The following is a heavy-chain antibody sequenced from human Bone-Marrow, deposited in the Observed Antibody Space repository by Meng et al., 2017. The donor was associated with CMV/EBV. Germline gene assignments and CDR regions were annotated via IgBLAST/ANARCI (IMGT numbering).Heavy chain of an antibody. D-gene: IGHD3-16*01. J-gene: IGHJ4*02. CDR3: SRGFGGFDY. Sequence: GGSLRLSCAASGFTFSLHWMAWVRQAPGKGLEWVANINKDGSETYHVDSVEGRFTVSRDNAKSSLYLQMNRLRAEDTAVYYCSRGFGGFDYWGQGVLGTVSS. CDR2: INKDGSET. V-gene: IGHV3-7*01. CDR1: GFTFSLHW.